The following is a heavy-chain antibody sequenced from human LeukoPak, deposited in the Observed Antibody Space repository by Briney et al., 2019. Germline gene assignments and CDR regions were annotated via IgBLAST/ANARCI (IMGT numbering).Heavy chain of an antibody. CDR3: ATRYGSGSYNWFDP. CDR1: GGPFSGYY. CDR2: INHSGST. Sequence: PSETLSLTCAVYGGPFSGYYWSWIRQPPGKGLEWIGEINHSGSTNYNPSLKSRVTISVDTSKNQFSLKLSSVTAADTAVYYCATRYGSGSYNWFDPWGQGTLVTVSS. D-gene: IGHD3-10*01. V-gene: IGHV4-34*01. J-gene: IGHJ5*02.